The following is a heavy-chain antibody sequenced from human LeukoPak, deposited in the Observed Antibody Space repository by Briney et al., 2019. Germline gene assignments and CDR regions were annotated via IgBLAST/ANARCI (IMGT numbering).Heavy chain of an antibody. V-gene: IGHV1-2*02. D-gene: IGHD5-12*01. CDR3: ASGGYSGYGSRGEYYFDY. CDR2: INPNSGGT. CDR1: GYTFSGFY. Sequence: ASVKVSCKASGYTFSGFYTHWVRQAPGQGLEWMGWINPNSGGTNYAQKFQGRVTMTRDTSVSTAYMEVSRLRSDDTAVYYCASGGYSGYGSRGEYYFDYWGQGTLVTVSS. J-gene: IGHJ4*02.